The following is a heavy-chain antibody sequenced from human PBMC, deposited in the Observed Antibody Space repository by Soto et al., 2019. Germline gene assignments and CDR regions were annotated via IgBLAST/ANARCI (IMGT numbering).Heavy chain of an antibody. Sequence: GGSLRLSCAASGFTFSSYSMNWVRQAPGKGLEWVSSISSSSTFKNYADSVKGRFTISRDNAKNSLYLQMNSLRAEDTAVDYCARVRYSASCFDYWGQGTLVTVPS. V-gene: IGHV3-21*01. J-gene: IGHJ4*02. CDR3: ARVRYSASCFDY. D-gene: IGHD1-26*01. CDR1: GFTFSSYS. CDR2: ISSSSTFK.